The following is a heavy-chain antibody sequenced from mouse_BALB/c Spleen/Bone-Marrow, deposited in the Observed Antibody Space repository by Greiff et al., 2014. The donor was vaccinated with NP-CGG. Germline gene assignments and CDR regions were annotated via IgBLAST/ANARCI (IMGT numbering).Heavy chain of an antibody. CDR1: GYTFSSYW. CDR2: ILPGSDST. V-gene: IGHV1-9*01. Sequence: GAELMKPGASVKISCKATGYTFSSYWIEWVKQRPGHGLEWIGEILPGSDSTNYNENFKGKATFTADTSSNTAYMRLNSLTSEDSAVYFCARDSSDYLAWFAYWGQGTLVTVSA. D-gene: IGHD3-2*01. CDR3: ARDSSDYLAWFAY. J-gene: IGHJ3*01.